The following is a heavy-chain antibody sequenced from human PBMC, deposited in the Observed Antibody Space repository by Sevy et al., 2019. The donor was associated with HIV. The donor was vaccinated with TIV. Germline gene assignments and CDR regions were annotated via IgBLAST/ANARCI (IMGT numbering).Heavy chain of an antibody. Sequence: ASVKVSCKASGYTFTDYYLHWVRQAPGQGLEWMGWIKPNSGGTKYAQNFQDRVTMTRDTSTSTAYMELSSLRSDDTAVYYCERAPWGYCSAGSCPWFNPWGQGTLVTVSS. D-gene: IGHD2-15*01. CDR2: IKPNSGGT. CDR1: GYTFTDYY. CDR3: ERAPWGYCSAGSCPWFNP. V-gene: IGHV1-2*02. J-gene: IGHJ5*02.